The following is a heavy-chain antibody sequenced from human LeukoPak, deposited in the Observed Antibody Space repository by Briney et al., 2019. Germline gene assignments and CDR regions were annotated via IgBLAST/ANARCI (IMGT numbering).Heavy chain of an antibody. CDR3: ARRPNLPADSGDYWRSEL. CDR2: VYYTGTT. D-gene: IGHD4-17*01. J-gene: IGHJ3*01. CDR1: GVSVKRSCFY. V-gene: IGHV4-39*01. Sequence: SETLSLTCSVSGVSVKRSCFYWGWIRQSPGKGLEWIGNVYYTGTTFYNPSLKSRVTISMDTSKNQFSLNVTSVTAADTALYFCARRPNLPADSGDYWRSELWGQGTVVTVSS.